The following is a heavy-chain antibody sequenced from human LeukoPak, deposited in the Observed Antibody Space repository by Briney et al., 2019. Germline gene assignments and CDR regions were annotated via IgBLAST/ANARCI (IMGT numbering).Heavy chain of an antibody. CDR2: ISSSTSYI. V-gene: IGHV3-21*01. Sequence: GGSLRLSCAASGFTFNNYNMNWVRQAPGKGLEWVSSISSSTSYIYYADSVKGRFTISRDNAKNSLYLQMNSLRAEDTAVYYCARAPTDSSAKLYYFDYWGQGTLVTVSS. CDR3: ARAPTDSSAKLYYFDY. J-gene: IGHJ4*02. CDR1: GFTFNNYN. D-gene: IGHD6-25*01.